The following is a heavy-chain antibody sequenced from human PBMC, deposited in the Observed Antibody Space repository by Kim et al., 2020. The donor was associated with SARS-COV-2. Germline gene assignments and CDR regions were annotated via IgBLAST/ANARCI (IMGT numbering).Heavy chain of an antibody. Sequence: GGSLRLSCTASGFTFGSAHMHWVRQAPGKGLEWVALVWADESNKNYVDSVKGRFTVSRDNSQNTLFLEIDSVRPEDTAVYYCAREGHSSGRAGTFDYWGQGTMVPLSS. D-gene: IGHD6-19*01. V-gene: IGHV3-33*08. CDR1: GFTFGSAH. J-gene: IGHJ4*02. CDR2: VWADESNK. CDR3: AREGHSSGRAGTFDY.